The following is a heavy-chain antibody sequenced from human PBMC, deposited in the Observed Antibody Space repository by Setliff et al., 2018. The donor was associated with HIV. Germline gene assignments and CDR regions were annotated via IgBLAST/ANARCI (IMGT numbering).Heavy chain of an antibody. D-gene: IGHD1-26*01. CDR3: ARGRGMVEATTPFDY. Sequence: SETLSLTCAVYGGSFTNYYWSWSRQPPGKGLEWIGEINHSGSTNYNPSLKSRVTISVDTSKNQFSMKLSSVTAADTAIYYCARGRGMVEATTPFDYWGQGTLVTVSS. V-gene: IGHV4-34*01. CDR1: GGSFTNYY. J-gene: IGHJ4*02. CDR2: INHSGST.